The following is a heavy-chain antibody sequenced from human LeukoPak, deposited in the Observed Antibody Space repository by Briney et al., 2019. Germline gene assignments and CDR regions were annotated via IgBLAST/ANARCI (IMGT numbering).Heavy chain of an antibody. CDR2: ISGSSGTT. D-gene: IGHD6-13*01. V-gene: IGHV3-23*01. J-gene: IGHJ4*02. CDR1: GFTFRNFA. Sequence: GGSLRLSCAASGFTFRNFAMNWVRQAPGKGLEWVSGISGSSGTTYYADSVKGRFTISRDNSKNTLYLQMNSLRADDTAVYYCAKRVHTSSWYAAFDYWGQGTLVTVSS. CDR3: AKRVHTSSWYAAFDY.